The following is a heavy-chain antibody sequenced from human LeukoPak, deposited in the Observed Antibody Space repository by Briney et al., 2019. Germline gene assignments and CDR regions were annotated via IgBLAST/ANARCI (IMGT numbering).Heavy chain of an antibody. V-gene: IGHV4-59*01. D-gene: IGHD1-26*01. Sequence: SETLSLTCTVSGGSISTYYWNWIRQPPGKGLEWIGYIYFSGDTNYNPSLRSRVTISVDTSKNQFSLRLISVAAADTAVYYCARMYSGTSYYFDFWGQGTLVSVSS. CDR1: GGSISTYY. CDR2: IYFSGDT. J-gene: IGHJ4*02. CDR3: ARMYSGTSYYFDF.